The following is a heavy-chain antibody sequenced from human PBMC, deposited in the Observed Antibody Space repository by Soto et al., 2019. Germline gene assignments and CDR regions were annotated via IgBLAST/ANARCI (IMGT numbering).Heavy chain of an antibody. CDR3: ARVRRWGPKASYFDY. CDR2: IIPIFGTA. D-gene: IGHD2-21*02. CDR1: GGTFSSYA. Sequence: SVKVSCKASGGTFSSYAISWVRQAPGQGLEWMGGIIPIFGTANYAQKFQGRVTITADESTSTAYMELSSLRSEDTAVYYCARVRRWGPKASYFDYWGQGTLVTVSS. V-gene: IGHV1-69*13. J-gene: IGHJ4*02.